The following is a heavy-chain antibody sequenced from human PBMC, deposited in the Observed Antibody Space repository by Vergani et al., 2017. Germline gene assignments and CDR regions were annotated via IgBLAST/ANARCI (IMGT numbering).Heavy chain of an antibody. V-gene: IGHV3-48*02. CDR2: ISSSSHDL. Sequence: QLVASGGGLVQPGGSLRLSCVASGFNFGAYSMAWFRQAQGKGLEWLSYISSSSHDLSYGDSVTGRFIISRDNGNNSLFLQMNSLRDGDTAVYFCARYNGGTFDHWGQGNQVSVSS. CDR1: GFNFGAYS. J-gene: IGHJ4*02. D-gene: IGHD1-14*01. CDR3: ARYNGGTFDH.